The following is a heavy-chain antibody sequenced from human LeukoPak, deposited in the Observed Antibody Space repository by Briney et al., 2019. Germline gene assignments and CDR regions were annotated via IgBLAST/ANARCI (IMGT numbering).Heavy chain of an antibody. V-gene: IGHV3-74*01. D-gene: IGHD5-18*01. CDR1: GFTFSNYW. Sequence: PGGSLRLSCAASGFTFSNYWMHWVRQAPGKGLVWVSRINSDGSSTTYADSVKGRFTISRDNAKNTLHLQMNSLRAEDTAVYYCARRSGYSYGHMDVWGKGTTVTVSS. CDR3: ARRSGYSYGHMDV. CDR2: INSDGSST. J-gene: IGHJ6*03.